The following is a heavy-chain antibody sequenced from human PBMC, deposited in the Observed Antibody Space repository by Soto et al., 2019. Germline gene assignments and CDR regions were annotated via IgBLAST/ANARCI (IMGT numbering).Heavy chain of an antibody. CDR3: VRDRYSSSGWFDP. Sequence: QCRSVTGTVSGEGRAWFRAAADWTRQYASGGLELLGRTYCRSRFFSDYAKSVKSRIIINPDTSKNQFSLQLKSVTPEDTAVYYCVRDRYSSSGWFDPWGQGTPVTLSS. CDR2: TYCRSRFFS. CDR1: GEGRAWFRAA. J-gene: IGHJ5*02. D-gene: IGHD3-10*01. V-gene: IGHV6-1*01.